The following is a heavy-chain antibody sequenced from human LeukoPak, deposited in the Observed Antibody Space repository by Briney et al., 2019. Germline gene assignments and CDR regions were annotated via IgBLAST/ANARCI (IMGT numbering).Heavy chain of an antibody. J-gene: IGHJ4*02. D-gene: IGHD3-22*01. CDR1: GFTFSTYA. CDR3: AKRRSSGYYLSYFDY. Sequence: GGSLRLSCAASGFTFSTYAVNWVRQAPGKGLEWVSAISGSGGSTYYADSVKGRFTISRDNSKNTLYLQMNSLRAEDTAVYCCAKRRSSGYYLSYFDYWGQGTLVTVSS. V-gene: IGHV3-23*01. CDR2: ISGSGGST.